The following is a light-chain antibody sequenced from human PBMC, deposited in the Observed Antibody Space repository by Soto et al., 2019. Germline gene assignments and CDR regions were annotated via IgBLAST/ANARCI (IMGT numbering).Light chain of an antibody. V-gene: IGKV3-15*01. Sequence: EIVMTQSPATLSVSPGERATLSCRASQSFSSNLAWYQQKPGQAPRLLIYGASTRATGIPARFSGSGSGTEFTLTISSLQSEDFAVYYCQQYNTWSPVTFGGGTKVEIK. CDR1: QSFSSN. J-gene: IGKJ4*01. CDR3: QQYNTWSPVT. CDR2: GAS.